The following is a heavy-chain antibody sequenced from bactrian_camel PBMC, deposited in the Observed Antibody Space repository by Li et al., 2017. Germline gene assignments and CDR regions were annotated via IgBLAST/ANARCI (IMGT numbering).Heavy chain of an antibody. Sequence: VESGGGSVQAGGSLRLSCVASDDTIGRYCMGWFRQIPDKEREGVAGIESDGSTSYADSVKGRFTISRDNAKNTVYLQMNSLKSEDTALYYCATALYGGTDFGYWGQGTQVTVS. J-gene: IGHJ6*01. CDR3: ATALYGGTDFGY. CDR1: DDTIGRYC. D-gene: IGHD5*01. V-gene: IGHV3S9*01. CDR2: IESDGST.